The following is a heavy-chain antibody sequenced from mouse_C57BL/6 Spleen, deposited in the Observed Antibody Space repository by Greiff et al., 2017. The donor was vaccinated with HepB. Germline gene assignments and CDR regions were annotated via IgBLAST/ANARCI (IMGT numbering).Heavy chain of an antibody. CDR1: GFTFSDAW. CDR2: IRNKANNHAT. Sequence: DVKLVESGGGLVQPGGSMKLSCAASGFTFSDAWMDWVRQSPEKGLEWVAEIRNKANNHATYYAESVKGRFTISRDDSKSSVYLQMNSLRAEDTGIYYCTRQGSYYYGSSYAMDYWGQGTSVTVSS. V-gene: IGHV6-6*01. J-gene: IGHJ4*01. D-gene: IGHD1-1*01. CDR3: TRQGSYYYGSSYAMDY.